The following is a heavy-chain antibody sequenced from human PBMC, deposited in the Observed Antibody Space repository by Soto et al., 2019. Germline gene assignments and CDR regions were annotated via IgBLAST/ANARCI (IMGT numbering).Heavy chain of an antibody. Sequence: PSETLSLTCTVSGGSISSSSYYWGWIRQPPGKGLEWIGSIYYSGSTYYNPSLKSRVTISVDTSKNQFSLKLSSVTAADTAVYYCARVERRVYYYYGMDVWGQGTTVTVSS. J-gene: IGHJ6*02. V-gene: IGHV4-39*01. CDR1: GGSISSSSYY. D-gene: IGHD1-1*01. CDR3: ARVERRVYYYYGMDV. CDR2: IYYSGST.